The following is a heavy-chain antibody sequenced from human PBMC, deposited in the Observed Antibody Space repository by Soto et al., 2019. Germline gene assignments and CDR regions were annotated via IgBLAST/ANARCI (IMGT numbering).Heavy chain of an antibody. CDR3: AREVRGGFTGIFDQ. CDR2: IYTDGTT. J-gene: IGHJ4*02. Sequence: SETLSLTCTVSGDSISASFYWSWIRQPAGKGLEWIGRIYTDGTTKYNPSLKSRVTLSLDKSKNQFSLRLSSVTAADTAVYYFAREVRGGFTGIFDQWGRG. CDR1: GDSISASFY. V-gene: IGHV4-4*07. D-gene: IGHD2-15*01.